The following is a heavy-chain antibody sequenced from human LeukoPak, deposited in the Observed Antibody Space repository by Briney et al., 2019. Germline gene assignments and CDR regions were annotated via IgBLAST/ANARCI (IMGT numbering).Heavy chain of an antibody. Sequence: PGGSLRLSCAASGFTFSSYAMHWVRQAPGKGLEWVAVISYDGSNKYYADSVKGRFTISRDNSKNTLYLQMNSLRAEDTAVYYCARRVKQQLPFDYWGQGTLVTVSS. CDR2: ISYDGSNK. J-gene: IGHJ4*02. CDR1: GFTFSSYA. V-gene: IGHV3-30-3*01. D-gene: IGHD6-13*01. CDR3: ARRVKQQLPFDY.